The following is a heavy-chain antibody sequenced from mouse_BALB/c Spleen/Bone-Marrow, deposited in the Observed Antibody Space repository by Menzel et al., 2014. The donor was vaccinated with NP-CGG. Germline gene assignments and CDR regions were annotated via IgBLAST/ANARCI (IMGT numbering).Heavy chain of an antibody. D-gene: IGHD2-4*01. CDR1: GFSLTDCG. J-gene: IGHJ3*01. CDR2: IWGGGST. V-gene: IGHV2-6-5*01. Sequence: VKLMELGPGLVAPSQSLSITCTVSGFSLTDCGVSWIRQPQGKGLEWLGVIWGGGSTYYNSALKSRLSISKDNSKSQVFIKMNGLQTDDTATYYCARIYFDFDGFAYWGQGTLVTVSA. CDR3: ARIYFDFDGFAY.